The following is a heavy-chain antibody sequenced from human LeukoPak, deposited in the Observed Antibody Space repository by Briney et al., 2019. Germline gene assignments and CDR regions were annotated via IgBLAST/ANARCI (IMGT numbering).Heavy chain of an antibody. J-gene: IGHJ4*02. CDR2: IYPNTGGK. V-gene: IGHV1-2*02. Sequence: ASVKVSCKASGYTFTGYYLHWVRQAPGQGLEWMGWIYPNTGGKKSTQKFQGRVSMTRDTAISTAYMEINRLTSDDTAVYYCAREPGTATGYWGQGTLVTVSP. D-gene: IGHD1-1*01. CDR3: AREPGTATGY. CDR1: GYTFTGYY.